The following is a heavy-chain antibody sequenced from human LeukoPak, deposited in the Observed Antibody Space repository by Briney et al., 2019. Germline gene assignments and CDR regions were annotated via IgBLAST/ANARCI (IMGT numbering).Heavy chain of an antibody. CDR2: ISGTADSK. CDR1: RFIFRNYA. CDR3: AKADTTIGGAFDT. J-gene: IGHJ3*02. V-gene: IGHV3-23*01. Sequence: GGSLRLSCAASRFIFRNYAMSWVRQAPGRGLEWLSIISGTADSKYYADSVKGRFTISRDNPRSTLYLEMNILRAEDTAVYYCAKADTTIGGAFDTWGQATMVIVS. D-gene: IGHD3-16*01.